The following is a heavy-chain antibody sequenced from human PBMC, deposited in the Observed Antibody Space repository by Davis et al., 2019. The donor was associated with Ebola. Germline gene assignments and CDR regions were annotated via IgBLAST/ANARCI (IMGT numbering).Heavy chain of an antibody. D-gene: IGHD6-19*01. Sequence: GESLKISCADSVITFSSYAMTWVRQAPGKGLEWVSAISGSGGTTYYAGSVKGRFTVSRDNSKNTLYLQMNSLRAEDTAVYYCAKGIIAVGGSGWFDPWGQGTLVTVSS. CDR1: VITFSSYA. CDR2: ISGSGGTT. V-gene: IGHV3-23*01. CDR3: AKGIIAVGGSGWFDP. J-gene: IGHJ5*02.